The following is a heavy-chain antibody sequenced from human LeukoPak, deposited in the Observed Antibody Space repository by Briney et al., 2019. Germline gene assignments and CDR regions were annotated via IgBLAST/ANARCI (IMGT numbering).Heavy chain of an antibody. CDR3: HPLGYTSN. D-gene: IGHD6-19*01. J-gene: IGHJ4*02. Sequence: GGSLRLSCAVSGFTSGFTFSSRWMHWVRQAPGKGLVWVSLVKNDGTTNYADSVKGRFTVSRDNARNTMYLQMNNLRVEDTALYFCHPLGYTSNWGQGTLVTVSS. CDR1: GFTFSSRW. V-gene: IGHV3-74*01. CDR2: VKNDGTT.